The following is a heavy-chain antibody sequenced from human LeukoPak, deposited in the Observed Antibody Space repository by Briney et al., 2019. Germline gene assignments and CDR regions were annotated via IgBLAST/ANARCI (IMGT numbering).Heavy chain of an antibody. CDR2: IIPILGIA. CDR1: GGTSSSYA. CDR3: AAQDTAMAYFDY. V-gene: IGHV1-69*04. Sequence: ASVKVSCKASGGTSSSYAISWVRQAPGQGLEWMGRIIPILGIANYAQKFQGRVTITADKSTSTAYMELSSLRSEDTAVYYCAAQDTAMAYFDYWGQGTLVTVSS. D-gene: IGHD5-18*01. J-gene: IGHJ4*02.